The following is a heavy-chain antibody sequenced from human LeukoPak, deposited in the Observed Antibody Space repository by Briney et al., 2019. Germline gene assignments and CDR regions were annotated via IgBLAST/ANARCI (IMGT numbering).Heavy chain of an antibody. J-gene: IGHJ5*02. V-gene: IGHV4-4*02. CDR1: GGSISSSNW. Sequence: KPSETLSLTCAVSGGSISSSNWWSWVRQPPGKGLEWIGEIYHSGSTKYNPSLKSRDTISVDKSKNQFSLKLSSVTAADTAVYYCARTVPDYDILTGYYTILNWFDPWGQGTLVTVSS. D-gene: IGHD3-9*01. CDR3: ARTVPDYDILTGYYTILNWFDP. CDR2: IYHSGST.